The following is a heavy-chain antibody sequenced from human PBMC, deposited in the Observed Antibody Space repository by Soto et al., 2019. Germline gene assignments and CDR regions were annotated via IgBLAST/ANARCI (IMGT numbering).Heavy chain of an antibody. Sequence: GGSLRLSCAASGFTFSSYAMHWVRQAPGKGLEWVAVISYDGSNKYYADSVKGRFTISRDNSKNTLYLQMNSLRAEDTAVYYCAREDGYSYGFAYGIPDYWGQGTLVTVSS. CDR3: AREDGYSYGFAYGIPDY. V-gene: IGHV3-30-3*01. D-gene: IGHD5-18*01. J-gene: IGHJ4*02. CDR1: GFTFSSYA. CDR2: ISYDGSNK.